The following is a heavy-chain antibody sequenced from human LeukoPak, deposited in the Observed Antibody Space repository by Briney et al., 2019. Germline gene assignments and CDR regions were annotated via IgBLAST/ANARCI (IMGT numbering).Heavy chain of an antibody. J-gene: IGHJ2*01. CDR3: AKDISYYDSSWYFDL. CDR2: ISWNSGSI. V-gene: IGHV3-9*01. CDR1: GFTFDDYA. Sequence: PGGSLRLSCAASGFTFDDYAMLWVRQAPGKGLEWVSGISWNSGSIGYADSVKGRFTISRDTAKNSLYLQMHSLSAEDTALYYCAKDISYYDSSWYFDLWGRGSLVTVSS. D-gene: IGHD3-22*01.